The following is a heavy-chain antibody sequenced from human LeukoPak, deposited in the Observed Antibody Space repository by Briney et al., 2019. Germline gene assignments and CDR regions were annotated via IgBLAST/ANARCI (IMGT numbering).Heavy chain of an antibody. CDR2: ISGSGGST. J-gene: IGHJ3*02. CDR1: GFTFSSYG. Sequence: GGSLRLSCAASGFTFSSYGMSWVRQAPGKGLEWVSAISGSGGSTYYADSVKGRFTISRDNSKNTLYLQMNSLRAEDTAVYYCANLLRGCSSTSCFSGDAFDIWGQGTMVTVSS. D-gene: IGHD2-2*01. CDR3: ANLLRGCSSTSCFSGDAFDI. V-gene: IGHV3-23*01.